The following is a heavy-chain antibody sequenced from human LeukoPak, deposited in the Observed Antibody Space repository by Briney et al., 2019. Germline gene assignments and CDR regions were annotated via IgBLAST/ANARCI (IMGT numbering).Heavy chain of an antibody. Sequence: PGGSLRLSCAASGFTFSNYAMRWVRQAPGKGLEWVSSISGSGGTTYYADFVKGRFTISRDISKNTLYLQMNSLRAEDTAVYYCAKRNYDFWSTYYSGYYFDYWGQGTLVTVSS. CDR2: ISGSGGTT. J-gene: IGHJ4*02. CDR1: GFTFSNYA. D-gene: IGHD3-3*01. V-gene: IGHV3-23*01. CDR3: AKRNYDFWSTYYSGYYFDY.